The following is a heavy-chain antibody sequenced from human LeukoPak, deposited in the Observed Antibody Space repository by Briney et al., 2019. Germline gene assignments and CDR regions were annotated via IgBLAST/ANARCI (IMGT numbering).Heavy chain of an antibody. CDR1: GFTVSSKY. J-gene: IGHJ4*02. V-gene: IGHV3-33*08. CDR3: ARGGYSGTYYFDY. Sequence: GGSLRLSCAASGFTVSSKYMSWVRQAPGKGLEWVAVVWYDGSNIHYVDSVKGRFTISRDNSKSTLYLQMNSLTAEDTAVYYCARGGYSGTYYFDYWGQGTLVTVSS. CDR2: VWYDGSNI. D-gene: IGHD1-26*01.